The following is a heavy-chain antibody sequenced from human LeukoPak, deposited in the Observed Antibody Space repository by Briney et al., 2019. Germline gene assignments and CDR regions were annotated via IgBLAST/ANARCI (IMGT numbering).Heavy chain of an antibody. CDR3: ARARSGSYYYMDV. V-gene: IGHV4-39*07. D-gene: IGHD6-25*01. Sequence: SETLSLTCTVSGGSISSSSYYWGWIRQPPGKGLEWIGSIYYSGSTYYNPSLKSRVTISVDTSKNQFSLKLSSVTAADTAVYYCARARSGSYYYMDVWGKGTTVTVSS. J-gene: IGHJ6*03. CDR1: GGSISSSSYY. CDR2: IYYSGST.